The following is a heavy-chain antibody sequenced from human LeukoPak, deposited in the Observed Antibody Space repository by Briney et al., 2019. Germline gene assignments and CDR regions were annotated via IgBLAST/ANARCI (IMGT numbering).Heavy chain of an antibody. J-gene: IGHJ3*02. V-gene: IGHV4-34*01. CDR1: GGSFSGYY. Sequence: SETLSLTCAVYGGSFSGYYWSWTRQPPGKGLEWIGEINHSGSTNYNPSLKSRVTISVDTSKNQFSLKLSSVTAADTAVYYCARELVGYYDFWSGYSANGAFDIWGQGTMVTVSS. D-gene: IGHD3-3*01. CDR2: INHSGST. CDR3: ARELVGYYDFWSGYSANGAFDI.